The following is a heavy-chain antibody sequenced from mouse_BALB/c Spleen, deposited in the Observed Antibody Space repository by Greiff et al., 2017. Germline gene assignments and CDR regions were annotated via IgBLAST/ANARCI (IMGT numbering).Heavy chain of an antibody. CDR1: GFTFSSYA. CDR3: ARQEALYVFDY. CDR2: ISSGGSYT. D-gene: IGHD1-1*01. J-gene: IGHJ2*01. V-gene: IGHV5-9-3*01. Sequence: EVKLMESGGGLVKPGGSLKLSCAASGFTFSSYAMSWVRQTPEKRLEWVATISSGGSYTYYPDSVKGRFTISRDNAKNTLYLQMSSLRSEDTAMYYCARQEALYVFDYWGQGTTLTVSS.